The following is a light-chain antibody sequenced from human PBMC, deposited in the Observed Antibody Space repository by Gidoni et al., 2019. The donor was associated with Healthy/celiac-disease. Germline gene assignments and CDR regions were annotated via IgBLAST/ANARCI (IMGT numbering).Light chain of an antibody. Sequence: DIQMTQSPSSLSASVGDRVTITCQTSNDIINYLNWYQQKPGKAPKLLIYDASNLETGVPSRFSGSGSGTDFTFTISRLQPEDIATYYCQQYDNLPLTFGGGTKVEIK. V-gene: IGKV1-33*01. CDR1: NDIINY. J-gene: IGKJ4*01. CDR3: QQYDNLPLT. CDR2: DAS.